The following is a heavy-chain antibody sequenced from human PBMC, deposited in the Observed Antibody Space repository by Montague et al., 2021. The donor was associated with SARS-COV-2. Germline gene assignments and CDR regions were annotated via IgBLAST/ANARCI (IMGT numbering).Heavy chain of an antibody. CDR3: AKAPGSYDSSGYLPTYFDY. CDR1: GFTFDDYG. J-gene: IGHJ4*02. D-gene: IGHD3-22*01. V-gene: IGHV3-9*01. Sequence: SLRLSCAASGFTFDDYGMHWVRQAPGKGLEWVSGISWNGHSIDYADSVKGRFTISRDNAKNSLYLQMDSLRVEDTAFYYCAKAPGSYDSSGYLPTYFDYWGQGTLVTVSS. CDR2: ISWNGHSI.